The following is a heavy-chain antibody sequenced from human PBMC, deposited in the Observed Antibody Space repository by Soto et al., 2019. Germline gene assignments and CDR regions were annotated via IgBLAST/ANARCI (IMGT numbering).Heavy chain of an antibody. CDR1: GFTFSSYA. D-gene: IGHD6-19*01. J-gene: IGHJ6*03. CDR3: AKDGYSSGWYYYYYMDV. CDR2: IHAGGGST. V-gene: IGHV3-23*01. Sequence: PGGSLRLSCAASGFTFSSYAMSWVRQAPGKGLEWVSAIHAGGGSTYYADSVKGRFTISRDNSKNTLYLQMNSLRAEDTAVYYCAKDGYSSGWYYYYYMDVWGKGTTVTVS.